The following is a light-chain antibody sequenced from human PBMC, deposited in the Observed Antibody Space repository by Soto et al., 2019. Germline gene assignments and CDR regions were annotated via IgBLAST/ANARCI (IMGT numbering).Light chain of an antibody. CDR2: DAS. CDR1: QSVSSY. Sequence: EIVLTQSPATLSLSPGERATLSCRASQSVSSYLAWYQQKPGQAPRLLIYDASNRATGIPARFSGSGSETDFTLTISSLESVDFAVYYCQQRSNWPPITFGQGTRLEIK. CDR3: QQRSNWPPIT. J-gene: IGKJ5*01. V-gene: IGKV3-11*01.